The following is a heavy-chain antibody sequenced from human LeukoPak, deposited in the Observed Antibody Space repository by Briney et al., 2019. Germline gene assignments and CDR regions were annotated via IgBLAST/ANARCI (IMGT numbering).Heavy chain of an antibody. CDR3: ARGARPFDDNLDY. CDR2: INPNSGGT. Sequence: ASVKVSCKASGYTFTNYAMNWVRQAPGQGLEWMGWINPNSGGTNYAQKFQGRVTMTRDTSISTAYMELSRLRSDDTAVYYCARGARPFDDNLDYWGQGTLVTVSS. V-gene: IGHV1-2*02. J-gene: IGHJ4*02. CDR1: GYTFTNYA. D-gene: IGHD6-6*01.